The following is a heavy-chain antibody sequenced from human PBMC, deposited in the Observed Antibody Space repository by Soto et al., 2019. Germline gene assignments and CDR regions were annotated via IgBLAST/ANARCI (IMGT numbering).Heavy chain of an antibody. Sequence: SETLSLTRTVSGGSMSSNYWTWIRQSPGKGLEWIGYIYYTGSTKYNPSLQSRVTISLDTSQNQFSLRLTSVTSADTAVYYCARGGSYGDFFDYWGQGAQVTVS. CDR2: IYYTGST. J-gene: IGHJ4*02. CDR1: GGSMSSNY. D-gene: IGHD4-17*01. CDR3: ARGGSYGDFFDY. V-gene: IGHV4-59*01.